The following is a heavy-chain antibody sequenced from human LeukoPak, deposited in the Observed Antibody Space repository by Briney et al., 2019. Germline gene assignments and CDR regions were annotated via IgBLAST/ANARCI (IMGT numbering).Heavy chain of an antibody. D-gene: IGHD6-13*01. Sequence: ASVKVSCKASGGTFSSYAISWVRQAPGQGLEWMGWISAYNGNTNYAQKLQGRVTMTTDTSTSTAYMELRSLRSDDTAVYYCARDRIAAAGSEYWGQGTLVTVSS. CDR1: GGTFSSYA. V-gene: IGHV1-18*01. CDR2: ISAYNGNT. J-gene: IGHJ4*02. CDR3: ARDRIAAAGSEY.